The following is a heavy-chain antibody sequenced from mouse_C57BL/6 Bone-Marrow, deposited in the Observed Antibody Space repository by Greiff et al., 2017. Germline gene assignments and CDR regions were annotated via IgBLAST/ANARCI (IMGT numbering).Heavy chain of an antibody. D-gene: IGHD4-1*01. CDR2: INPNNGGT. CDR3: ARRELGRFAY. V-gene: IGHV1-26*01. Sequence: EVQLQQSGPELVKPGASVKISCKASGYTFTDYYMNWVQQSHGKSLEWIGDINPNNGGTSYNQKFKGKATLTVDKSSSTAYMELRSLTSEDSAVYYCARRELGRFAYWGQGTLVTVSA. CDR1: GYTFTDYY. J-gene: IGHJ3*01.